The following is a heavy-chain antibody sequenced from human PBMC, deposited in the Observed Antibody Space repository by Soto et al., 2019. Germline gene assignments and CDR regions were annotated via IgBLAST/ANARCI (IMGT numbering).Heavy chain of an antibody. CDR3: ARGAYDFWSGYYTESRRNWFDP. D-gene: IGHD3-3*01. CDR1: GGTFSSYT. V-gene: IGHV1-69*02. Sequence: QVQLAQSGAEVKKPGSSVKVSCKASGGTFSSYTISWVRQAPGQGLEWMGRIIPILGIANYAQKFQGRVTITADKSTSTAYMELSSLRSEDTAVYYCARGAYDFWSGYYTESRRNWFDPWGQGTLVTVSS. J-gene: IGHJ5*02. CDR2: IIPILGIA.